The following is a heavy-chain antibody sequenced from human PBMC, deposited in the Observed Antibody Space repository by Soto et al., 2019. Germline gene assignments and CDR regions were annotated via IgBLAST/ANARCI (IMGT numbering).Heavy chain of an antibody. CDR3: AREVSSFGSNHFDS. J-gene: IGHJ4*02. CDR2: IYYTGTT. Sequence: XTLSLPCSVSGTSLRGYDWTWIRQPPGKGLEWIGYIYYTGTTKYNPSLKSRVTISVDTSKNQFSLRLNSLTAPDTAAYYCAREVSSFGSNHFDSWGQGALGTVSS. CDR1: GTSLRGYD. D-gene: IGHD3-10*01. V-gene: IGHV4-59*01.